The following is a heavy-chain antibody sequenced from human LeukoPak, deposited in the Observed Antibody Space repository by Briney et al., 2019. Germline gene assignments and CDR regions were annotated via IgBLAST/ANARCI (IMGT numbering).Heavy chain of an antibody. CDR3: ARVDSVSYCPMYYFDY. J-gene: IGHJ4*02. CDR1: GFTLSDYY. D-gene: IGHD2-8*02. V-gene: IGHV3-11*01. Sequence: GGSLRLSCAASGFTLSDYYMSWIRQAPGQGLGRVSYISSSGSTIYYADSVKGRFTISRDNAKTSLYLQMNSLRAEDTAVYYCARVDSVSYCPMYYFDYWGQGTLVTVSS. CDR2: ISSSGSTI.